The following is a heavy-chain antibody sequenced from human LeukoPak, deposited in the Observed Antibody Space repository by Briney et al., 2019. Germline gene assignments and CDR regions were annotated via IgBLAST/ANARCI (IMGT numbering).Heavy chain of an antibody. D-gene: IGHD3-22*01. V-gene: IGHV4-38-2*02. CDR2: IYPSGST. CDR3: ARASYSYDISGWVPFDY. Sequence: SETLSLTCTVSGYSISNGYYWGWIRQPPGTGLEWIGSIYPSGSTFYNPSLKSRVTISVDTSKNQFSLRLSSVTAADTAVYYCARASYSYDISGWVPFDYWGQGTLVTVSS. CDR1: GYSISNGYY. J-gene: IGHJ4*02.